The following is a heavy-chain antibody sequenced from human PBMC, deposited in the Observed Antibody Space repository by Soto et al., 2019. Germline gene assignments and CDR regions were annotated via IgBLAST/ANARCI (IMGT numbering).Heavy chain of an antibody. J-gene: IGHJ4*02. CDR2: IIPIFGTA. Sequence: AASVKVSCKASGGTFSSYAISWVRQAPGEGLEWMGGIIPIFGTANYAQKFQGRVTITADESTSTAYMELSSLRSEDTAVYYCARVVPYYYDSSGYFDYWGQGTLVTVS. CDR1: GGTFSSYA. D-gene: IGHD3-22*01. V-gene: IGHV1-69*13. CDR3: ARVVPYYYDSSGYFDY.